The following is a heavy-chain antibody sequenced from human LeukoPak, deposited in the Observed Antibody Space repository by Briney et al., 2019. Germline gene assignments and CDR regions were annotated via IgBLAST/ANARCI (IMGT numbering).Heavy chain of an antibody. V-gene: IGHV4-39*07. CDR1: GGSISSSSYY. CDR2: IYYSGST. Sequence: SETLSLTCTVSGGSISSSSYYWGWIRQPPGKGLEWIGSIYYSGSTYYNPSLKSRVTISVDTSKNQFSLKLSSVTAADTAVYYCARYIAAELLFDYWGQGTLVTVSS. J-gene: IGHJ4*02. D-gene: IGHD6-13*01. CDR3: ARYIAAELLFDY.